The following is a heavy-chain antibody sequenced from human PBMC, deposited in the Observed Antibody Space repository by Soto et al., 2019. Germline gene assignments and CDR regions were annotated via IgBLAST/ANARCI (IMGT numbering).Heavy chain of an antibody. CDR2: IVVGSGNT. J-gene: IGHJ4*02. CDR3: AAERSSMVRGVIPDY. Sequence: SVKVSCKASGFTFTSSAVQWVRQARGQRLEWIGWIVVGSGNTNYAQKFQERVTITRDTSTSTAYMELSSLRSEDTAVYYCAAERSSMVRGVIPDYWGQGTLVTVSS. CDR1: GFTFTSSA. D-gene: IGHD3-10*01. V-gene: IGHV1-58*01.